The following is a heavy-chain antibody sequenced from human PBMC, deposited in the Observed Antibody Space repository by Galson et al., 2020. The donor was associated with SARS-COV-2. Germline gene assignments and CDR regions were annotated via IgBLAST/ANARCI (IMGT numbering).Heavy chain of an antibody. CDR2: ISGSVGST. CDR3: AKSPDRSITIFGVVFPNWFDP. D-gene: IGHD3-3*01. J-gene: IGHJ5*02. CDR1: GFTFSSYA. V-gene: IGHV3-23*01. Sequence: GGSLRLSCAASGFTFSSYAMSWVRQAPGKGLEWVSAISGSVGSTYYADSVKGRFTISRDNSKNTLYLQMNSLRAEDTAVYYCAKSPDRSITIFGVVFPNWFDPWGQGTLVTVSS.